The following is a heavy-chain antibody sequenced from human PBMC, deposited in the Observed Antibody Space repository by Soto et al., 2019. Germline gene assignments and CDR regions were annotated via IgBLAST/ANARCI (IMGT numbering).Heavy chain of an antibody. D-gene: IGHD3-3*01. J-gene: IGHJ3*02. CDR1: GGSISSDNYY. CDR2: IYYSGST. Sequence: SETLSLTCTVSGGSISSDNYYWSWIRQPPGKGLEWIGYIYYSGSTNYNPSLKSRVTISVDTSKNQFPLKLSSVTAADTAVYFCARRGDRPVLRFGEAFDIWGQGTMVTVSS. V-gene: IGHV4-30-4*01. CDR3: ARRGDRPVLRFGEAFDI.